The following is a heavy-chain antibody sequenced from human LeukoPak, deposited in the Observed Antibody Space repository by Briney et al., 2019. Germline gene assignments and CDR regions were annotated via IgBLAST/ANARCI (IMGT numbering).Heavy chain of an antibody. CDR1: GLPLSIYE. CDR2: FNSSGSTI. CDR3: AELGITMIGGV. Sequence: GGPLTLFCTPSGLPLSIYEVICLRQARGEAVVWVSYFNSSGSTIYYADSVKGRFTISRDNAKNSLYLQMNSLRAQDTAVYYCAELGITMIGGVWGKGTTVTISS. J-gene: IGHJ6*04. D-gene: IGHD3-10*02. V-gene: IGHV3-48*03.